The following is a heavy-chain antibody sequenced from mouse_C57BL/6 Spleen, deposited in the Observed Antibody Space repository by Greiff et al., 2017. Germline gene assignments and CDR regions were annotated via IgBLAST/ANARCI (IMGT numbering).Heavy chain of an antibody. Sequence: EVQLVESGPGLVKPSQSLSLTCSVTGYSITSGYYWNWIRQFPGNKLEWMGYISYDGSNNYNPSLKNRISITRDTSKNQFFLKLNAVTTEDTATYYCARDGLRLPYYFDYWGQGTTLTVSS. J-gene: IGHJ2*01. D-gene: IGHD3-2*02. CDR2: ISYDGSN. CDR1: GYSITSGYY. CDR3: ARDGLRLPYYFDY. V-gene: IGHV3-6*01.